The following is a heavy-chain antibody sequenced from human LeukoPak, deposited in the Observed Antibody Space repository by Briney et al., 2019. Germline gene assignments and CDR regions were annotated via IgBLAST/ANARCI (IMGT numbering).Heavy chain of an antibody. CDR3: ARAGYTYGTFYY. D-gene: IGHD5-18*01. CDR2: IKQDGSEK. V-gene: IGHV3-7*01. Sequence: GGSLRLSCAASGFAFNTFWMSWVRQAPGQGLEWVANIKQDGSEKYYVESVKGRFTISRDNAKNSLYLQMNSLRVDDTAVYYCARAGYTYGTFYYWGRGALVTVSS. CDR1: GFAFNTFW. J-gene: IGHJ4*02.